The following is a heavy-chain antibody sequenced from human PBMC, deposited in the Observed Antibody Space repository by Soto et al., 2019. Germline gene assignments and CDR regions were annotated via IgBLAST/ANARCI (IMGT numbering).Heavy chain of an antibody. J-gene: IGHJ4*02. CDR3: AAPYSTGHRLLGY. V-gene: IGHV3-21*01. D-gene: IGHD6-19*01. Sequence: GGSLRLSCVASGFTFSDYSVSWVRQAPGKGLEWLSSISSSSTFTHYADSVKGRFTISRDNARNSLYLQMNSLRAEDTAVYYCAAPYSTGHRLLGYWGQGTLVTVSS. CDR1: GFTFSDYS. CDR2: ISSSSTFT.